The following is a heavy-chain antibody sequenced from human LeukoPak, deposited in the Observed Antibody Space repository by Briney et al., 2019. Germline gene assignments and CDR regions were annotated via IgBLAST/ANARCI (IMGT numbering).Heavy chain of an antibody. V-gene: IGHV4-34*01. CDR3: ARGSYIISSGYYRPLDN. CDR2: IYHSGST. Sequence: SESLSLTSALSRGSPRVYFWSSIPQPPGKGVEWIGEIYHSGSTNYTPALQSRVSTSLDTSTPKSSLSLSSVPGPPTAPYFCARGSYIISSGYYRPLDNWGEGIRLIVSS. CDR1: RGSPRVYF. D-gene: IGHD3-3*01. J-gene: IGHJ4*02.